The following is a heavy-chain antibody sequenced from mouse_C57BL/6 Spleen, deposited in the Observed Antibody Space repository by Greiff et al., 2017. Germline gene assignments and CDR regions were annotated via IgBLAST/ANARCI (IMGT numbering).Heavy chain of an antibody. CDR1: GYAFSSSW. D-gene: IGHD2-4*01. CDR3: EANYGGGYFDY. Sequence: VQLQQSGPELVKPGASVKISCKASGYAFSSSWMNWVKQRPGKGLEWIGRIYPGDGDTNYNGKFKGKATLTADKSSSTAYMQLSSLTSEDSAVYFCEANYGGGYFDYWGQGTTLTVSS. J-gene: IGHJ2*01. CDR2: IYPGDGDT. V-gene: IGHV1-82*01.